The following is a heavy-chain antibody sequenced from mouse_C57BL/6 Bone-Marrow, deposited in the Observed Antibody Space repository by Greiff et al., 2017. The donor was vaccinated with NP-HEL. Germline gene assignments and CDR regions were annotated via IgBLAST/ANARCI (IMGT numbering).Heavy chain of an antibody. Sequence: EVMLVESGGGLVQPGGSLSLSCAASGFTFTDYYMSWVRQPPGKALEWLGFIRNKANGYTTEYSASVKGRFTISRDNSQSILYLQMNALRAEDSATYYCARYTTANWVYYFDYWGQGTTLTVSS. CDR2: IRNKANGYTT. CDR1: GFTFTDYY. CDR3: ARYTTANWVYYFDY. J-gene: IGHJ2*01. D-gene: IGHD4-1*01. V-gene: IGHV7-3*01.